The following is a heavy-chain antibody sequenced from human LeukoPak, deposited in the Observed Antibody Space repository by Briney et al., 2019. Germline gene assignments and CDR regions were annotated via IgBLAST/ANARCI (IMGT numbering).Heavy chain of an antibody. J-gene: IGHJ5*02. CDR3: ARAPRHLGQNWFDP. CDR1: GFTFSDYY. CDR2: ISSSGSTI. Sequence: PGGSLRLSCAASGFTFSDYYMSWIRQAPGKGLEWVSYISSSGSTIYYADSVKGRFTISRDNAKNSLYLQMNSLRAEDTAVYYCARAPRHLGQNWFDPWGQGTLVTVSS. V-gene: IGHV3-11*04.